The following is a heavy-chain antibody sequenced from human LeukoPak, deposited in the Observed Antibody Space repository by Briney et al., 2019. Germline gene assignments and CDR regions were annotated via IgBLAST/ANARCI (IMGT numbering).Heavy chain of an antibody. CDR1: GGSFSGYY. CDR2: INHSGST. J-gene: IGHJ4*02. Sequence: SETLSPTCAVYGGSFSGYYWSWIRQPPGKGLEWIGEINHSGSTNYNPSLKSRVTISVDTSKNQFSLKLSSVTAADTAVYYCARRGSYYGSGSYPPVSPSKPPRPYYFDYWGQGTLVTVSS. CDR3: ARRGSYYGSGSYPPVSPSKPPRPYYFDY. D-gene: IGHD3-10*01. V-gene: IGHV4-34*01.